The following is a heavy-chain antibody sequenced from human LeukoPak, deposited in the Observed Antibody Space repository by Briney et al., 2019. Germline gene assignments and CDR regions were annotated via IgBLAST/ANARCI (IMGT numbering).Heavy chain of an antibody. D-gene: IGHD5-18*01. J-gene: IGHJ6*02. CDR3: ARRGPGYSYGYGMDV. V-gene: IGHV4-59*01. CDR2: IYYSGST. Sequence: GSLRLSCAASGFTFTTYAMSWIRQPPGKGLEWIGYIYYSGSTNYNPSLKSRVTISVDTSKNQFSLKLSSVTAADTAVYYCARRGPGYSYGYGMDVWGQGTTVTVSS. CDR1: GFTFTTYA.